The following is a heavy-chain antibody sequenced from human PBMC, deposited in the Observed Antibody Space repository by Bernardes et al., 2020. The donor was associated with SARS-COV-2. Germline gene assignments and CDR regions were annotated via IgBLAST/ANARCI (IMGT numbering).Heavy chain of an antibody. CDR2: INSDGSST. CDR3: ARGGAYSYVGFDY. J-gene: IGHJ4*02. V-gene: IGHV3-74*01. D-gene: IGHD5-18*01. Sequence: GGSLRLSCAASGFTFSSYWMHWVRQAPGKGLVWVSLINSDGSSTSYADSVKGRFTISRDNTKNTLYLQVNSLRAGDTAVYYCARGGAYSYVGFDYWGQGTLVTVSS. CDR1: GFTFSSYW.